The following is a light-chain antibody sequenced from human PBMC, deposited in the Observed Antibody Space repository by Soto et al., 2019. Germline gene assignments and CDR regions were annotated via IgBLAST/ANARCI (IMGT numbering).Light chain of an antibody. CDR3: QQYDDFPSLT. J-gene: IGKJ4*01. V-gene: IGKV1-33*01. CDR2: DAS. Sequence: DIQMTQSPSSLSASVGDRVTITCQASQDISNYLNWYQQKPGKAPKLLIYDASNLETGVPSRFSGSGSGTDFTFTISSLQPEDIATYYCQQYDDFPSLTFGGGTKVEIK. CDR1: QDISNY.